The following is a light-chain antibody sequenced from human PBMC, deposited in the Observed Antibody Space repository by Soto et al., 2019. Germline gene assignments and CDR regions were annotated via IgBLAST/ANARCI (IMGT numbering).Light chain of an antibody. CDR2: DAS. J-gene: IGKJ1*01. CDR1: QSVSSY. Sequence: EIVLTKSPATLSLSPGERATLSCRASQSVSSYLAWYQQKPGQAPRLLIYDASNRATGIPARFSGSGSGTDFTLTISSLEPEDFAVYYCQQRSNWPPWTFGQGTKVELK. V-gene: IGKV3-11*01. CDR3: QQRSNWPPWT.